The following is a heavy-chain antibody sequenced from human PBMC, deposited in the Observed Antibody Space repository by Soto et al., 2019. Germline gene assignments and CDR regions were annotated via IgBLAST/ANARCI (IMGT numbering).Heavy chain of an antibody. CDR2: IHNSVNT. V-gene: IGHV4-31*03. CDR1: GASISSGDYY. Sequence: QVQLQESGPGLVKPSQTLSLTCTVSGASISSGDYYWSWIRQYPGKGLEWIGYIHNSVNTYYNPALKSRFSVSMVPSRNPFALQLSAVIAPVTAVYYCACTTTLVTRPAYIGLWCCGRLVTISS. D-gene: IGHD2-8*01. J-gene: IGHJ2*01. CDR3: ACTTTLVTRPAYIGL.